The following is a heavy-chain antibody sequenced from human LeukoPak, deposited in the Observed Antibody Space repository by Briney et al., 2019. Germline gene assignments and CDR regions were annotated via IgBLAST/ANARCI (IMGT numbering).Heavy chain of an antibody. D-gene: IGHD6-19*01. CDR1: GFTFSSYS. V-gene: IGHV3-48*01. J-gene: IGHJ4*02. CDR2: ISSSSSTI. Sequence: GGSLRLSCAASGFTFSSYSMNWVRQAPGKGLEWVSSISSSSSTIYYADSVKGRFTISRDNAKNSLYLQMNSLRAEDTAVYYCARAKRGQWLVPDYWGQGTLVTVSS. CDR3: ARAKRGQWLVPDY.